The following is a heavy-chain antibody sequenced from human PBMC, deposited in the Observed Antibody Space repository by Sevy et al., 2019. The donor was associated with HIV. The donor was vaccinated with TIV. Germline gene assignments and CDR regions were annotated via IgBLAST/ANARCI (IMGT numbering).Heavy chain of an antibody. Sequence: GSLRRSCAASGFTFTNTWMSWVRQAPGKGLEWVGRIKSKTDGGTGDYAAPVKGRFSISRDDSKNTLYLQMNSLKTEDTAVYYCTTGDPYNRYGYMRPYFFDYWGQGTLVTVSS. CDR3: TTGDPYNRYGYMRPYFFDY. J-gene: IGHJ4*02. CDR1: GFTFTNTW. CDR2: IKSKTDGGTG. V-gene: IGHV3-15*01. D-gene: IGHD5-18*01.